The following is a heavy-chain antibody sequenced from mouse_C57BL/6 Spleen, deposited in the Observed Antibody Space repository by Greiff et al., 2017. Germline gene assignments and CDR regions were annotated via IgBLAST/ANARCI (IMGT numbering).Heavy chain of an antibody. Sequence: VQLQQPGAELVKPGASVKLSCKASGYTFTSYWMQWVKQRPGQGLEWIGEIDPSDSYTNYNQKFKGKATLTVDTSSSTAYMQLSSLTSEDSAVYYCARLGGLDVWGTGTTVTVSS. CDR3: ARLGGLDV. CDR2: IDPSDSYT. CDR1: GYTFTSYW. J-gene: IGHJ1*03. V-gene: IGHV1-50*01.